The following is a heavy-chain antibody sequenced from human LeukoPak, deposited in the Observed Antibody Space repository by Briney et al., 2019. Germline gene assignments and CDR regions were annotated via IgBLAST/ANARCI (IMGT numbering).Heavy chain of an antibody. D-gene: IGHD6-13*01. V-gene: IGHV3-48*01. CDR2: ISSSSSTI. CDR1: GFTFSSYS. J-gene: IGHJ5*02. Sequence: GGSLRLSCAAPGFTFSSYSMNWVRQAPGKGLEWVSYISSSSSTIYYADSVKGRFTISRDNAKNSLYLQMNSLRAEDTAVYYCARDQYSSSWYEDWFDPWGQGTLVTVSS. CDR3: ARDQYSSSWYEDWFDP.